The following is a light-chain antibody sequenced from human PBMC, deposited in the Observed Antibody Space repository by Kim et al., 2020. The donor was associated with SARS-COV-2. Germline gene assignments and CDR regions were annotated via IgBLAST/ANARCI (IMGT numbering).Light chain of an antibody. V-gene: IGLV2-8*01. J-gene: IGLJ2*01. CDR1: SSDVDDYNY. CDR3: SSYEGSNNWV. CDR2: EVS. Sequence: GQSVTISCTGTSSDVDDYNYVSWYQQYPGKAPKLIIYEVSKRPSGVSDRFSGSKSGNTASLTVSGLQADDEADYYCSSYEGSNNWVFGGGTQLTVL.